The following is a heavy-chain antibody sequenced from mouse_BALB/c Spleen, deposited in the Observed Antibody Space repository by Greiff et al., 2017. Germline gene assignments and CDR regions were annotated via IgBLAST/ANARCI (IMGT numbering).Heavy chain of an antibody. Sequence: EVKLMESGGGLVKPGGSLKLSCAASGFTFSSYTMSWVRQTPEKRLEWVATISSGGSYTYYPDSVKGRFTISRDNAKNTLYLQMSSLKSEDTAMYYCTRDAYYGLDYWGQGTTLTVSS. CDR3: TRDAYYGLDY. D-gene: IGHD2-10*01. V-gene: IGHV5-6-4*01. CDR1: GFTFSSYT. J-gene: IGHJ2*01. CDR2: ISSGGSYT.